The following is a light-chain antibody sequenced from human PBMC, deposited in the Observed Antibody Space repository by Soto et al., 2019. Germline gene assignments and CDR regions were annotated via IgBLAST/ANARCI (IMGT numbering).Light chain of an antibody. Sequence: EIILTQSPGTLSLSPGERATLSCRGSQSLSRAFLAWYQQKPGQAPRLLMYQTSSRASGVPDRFSGSVSGTDFTLTISGLEPEDSAVYYCQHYGGSPAYTFGQGTKLEI. CDR3: QHYGGSPAYT. J-gene: IGKJ2*01. CDR2: QTS. V-gene: IGKV3-20*01. CDR1: QSLSRAF.